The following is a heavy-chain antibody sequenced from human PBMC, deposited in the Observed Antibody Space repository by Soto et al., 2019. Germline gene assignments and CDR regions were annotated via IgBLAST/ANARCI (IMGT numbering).Heavy chain of an antibody. J-gene: IGHJ1*01. CDR2: ISSSGSTI. CDR1: GFTFSSYE. D-gene: IGHD3-16*02. Sequence: EVQLVESGGGLVQPGGSLRLSCAASGFTFSSYEMNWVRQAPGKGLEWVSYISSSGSTIYYADSVKGRFTISRDNAKNSLYLQMNSLRAEDTAVYYCAGTLLGELSLWDFQHWGQGTLVTVSS. CDR3: AGTLLGELSLWDFQH. V-gene: IGHV3-48*03.